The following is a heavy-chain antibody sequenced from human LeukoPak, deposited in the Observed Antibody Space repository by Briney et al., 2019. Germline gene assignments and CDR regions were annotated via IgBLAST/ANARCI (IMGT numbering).Heavy chain of an antibody. Sequence: GGSLRLSCTVPGFTFSDYYMSWIRQAPGKGLEWVSTISGSGGSTYYADSVKGRFTISRDNSKNTLYLEMNSLRAEDTAVYYCAKEAGDYYFDYWGQGTLVTVSS. D-gene: IGHD2-21*02. CDR2: ISGSGGST. V-gene: IGHV3-23*01. CDR3: AKEAGDYYFDY. CDR1: GFTFSDYY. J-gene: IGHJ4*02.